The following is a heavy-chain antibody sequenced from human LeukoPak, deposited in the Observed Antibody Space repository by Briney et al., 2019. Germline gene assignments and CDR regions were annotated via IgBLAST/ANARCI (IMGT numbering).Heavy chain of an antibody. V-gene: IGHV3-48*03. D-gene: IGHD3-16*01. CDR2: ISSSGSTI. J-gene: IGHJ6*03. CDR3: ARYDLYYYYYMDV. Sequence: TGGSLRLSCAASGFTFSSYEMNWVRQAPGKGLEWVSYISSSGSTIYYADSVKGRFTISRDNAKNSLYLQMNSLGAEDTAVYYCARYDLYYYYYMDVWGKGTTVTISS. CDR1: GFTFSSYE.